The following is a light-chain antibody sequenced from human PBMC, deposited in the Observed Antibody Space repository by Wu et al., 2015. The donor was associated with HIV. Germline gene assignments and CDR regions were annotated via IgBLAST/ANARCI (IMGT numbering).Light chain of an antibody. Sequence: EIVLTQAPGTLSLSPGERATLSCRASQSVSSRYLAWYQQKPGQAPRLLIYGASNRATGIPDRFSGSGSGTDFTLTISRLETEDFAVYYCLQHGNSPPYTFGQGTKLEIK. CDR2: GAS. V-gene: IGKV3-20*01. CDR1: QSVSSRY. J-gene: IGKJ2*01. CDR3: LQHGNSPPYT.